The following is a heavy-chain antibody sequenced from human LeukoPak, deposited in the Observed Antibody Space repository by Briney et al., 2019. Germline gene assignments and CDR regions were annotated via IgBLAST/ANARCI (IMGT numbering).Heavy chain of an antibody. CDR3: ARRDIATGLALDI. CDR2: ISGGGIGT. D-gene: IGHD6-13*01. J-gene: IGHJ3*02. CDR1: GFTFTTYA. Sequence: GGSLRLSCAASGFTFTTYAMNWVRQAPGKGLEWVSTISGGGIGTFYADSVKGRFTISRDNSKNTLYLQMNSLGAEDTAIYYCARRDIATGLALDIWGQGTMVTVSS. V-gene: IGHV3-23*01.